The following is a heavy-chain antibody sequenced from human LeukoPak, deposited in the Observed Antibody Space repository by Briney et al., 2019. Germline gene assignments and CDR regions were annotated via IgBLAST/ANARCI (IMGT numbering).Heavy chain of an antibody. J-gene: IGHJ4*02. CDR1: GFTFSDYY. Sequence: PGGSLRLSCAASGFTFSDYYMSWIRQAPGKGLEWVSYISSSGSTIYYADSVKGRFTISRDNAKNSLYLQMISLRAEDTAVYYCARHLSGVTGYTYGRGIDYWGQGTLVTVSS. CDR3: ARHLSGVTGYTYGRGIDY. CDR2: ISSSGSTI. D-gene: IGHD5-18*01. V-gene: IGHV3-11*04.